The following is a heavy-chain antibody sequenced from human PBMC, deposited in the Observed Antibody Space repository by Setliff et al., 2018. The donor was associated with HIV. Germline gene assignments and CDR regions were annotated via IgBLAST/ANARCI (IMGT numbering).Heavy chain of an antibody. J-gene: IGHJ4*02. D-gene: IGHD3-3*01. Sequence: KPSETLSLTCAVSGTSVSTYNWWSWVRQPPGRGLEWIGEVYHTGSTNYNPSLKSRVITSIDKSKNQFSLKIDSVTAADTAVYYCARRPLFGVVIASVAKMEFDYWGQGTLVTVSS. CDR3: ARRPLFGVVIASVAKMEFDY. V-gene: IGHV4-4*02. CDR2: VYHTGST. CDR1: GTSVSTYNW.